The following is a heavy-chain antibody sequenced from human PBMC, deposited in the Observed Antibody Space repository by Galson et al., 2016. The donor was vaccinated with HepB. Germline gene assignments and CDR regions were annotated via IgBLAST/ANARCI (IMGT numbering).Heavy chain of an antibody. CDR1: GFTFSTYW. CDR3: ARSRGFNTRDFDL. D-gene: IGHD3-10*01. V-gene: IGHV3-7*01. CDR2: IKRDGTEK. J-gene: IGHJ2*01. Sequence: SLRLSCAASGFTFSTYWMTWVRQAPGKGLEWVAQIKRDGTEKDYADPMKGRFTISRDNAKNSVYLQMNSLRDDDTAVYFCARSRGFNTRDFDLWGRGTLVTVSS.